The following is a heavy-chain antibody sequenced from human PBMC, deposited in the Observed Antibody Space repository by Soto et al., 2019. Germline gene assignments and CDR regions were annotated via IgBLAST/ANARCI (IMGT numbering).Heavy chain of an antibody. Sequence: QVQRVQSGAEVKKPGASVKVSCKASGYTFTSYGINWVRQAPGRGLEWMGWINPGNGNTKYSQQFQGRVIIDRDTSASTAYMELSSLRSEDTAVYYCAGGGYFDSSNYLAYWGLGTLVTVSS. D-gene: IGHD3-22*01. J-gene: IGHJ4*02. CDR2: INPGNGNT. CDR3: AGGGYFDSSNYLAY. V-gene: IGHV1-3*01. CDR1: GYTFTSYG.